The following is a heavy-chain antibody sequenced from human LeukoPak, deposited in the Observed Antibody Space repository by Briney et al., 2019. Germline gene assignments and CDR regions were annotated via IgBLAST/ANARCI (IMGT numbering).Heavy chain of an antibody. CDR1: GGSIRSGGYY. D-gene: IGHD3-16*02. CDR2: IYYSGST. V-gene: IGHV4-31*03. Sequence: SETLSLTCTVSGGSIRSGGYYWSWIRQHPGKGLEWIGYIYYSGSTYYNPSLKSRVTISVDTSKNQFSLKLSSVTAADTAVYYCARGRLGELSAVYFDYWGQGTLVTVSS. CDR3: ARGRLGELSAVYFDY. J-gene: IGHJ4*02.